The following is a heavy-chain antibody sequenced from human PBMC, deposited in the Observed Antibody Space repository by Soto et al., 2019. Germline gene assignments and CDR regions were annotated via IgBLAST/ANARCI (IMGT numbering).Heavy chain of an antibody. J-gene: IGHJ4*02. CDR2: MQPSTGRT. D-gene: IGHD1-26*01. CDR1: GYSFTSLD. Sequence: GASVKVSCKASGYSFTSLDINWVRQTAGQGLEWMGWMQPSTGRTGYAQKFQGRVTMTRDTSINTAYMELTTLTSDDTDFYYCARGVSAGVDYWGQGTLVTVYS. V-gene: IGHV1-8*01. CDR3: ARGVSAGVDY.